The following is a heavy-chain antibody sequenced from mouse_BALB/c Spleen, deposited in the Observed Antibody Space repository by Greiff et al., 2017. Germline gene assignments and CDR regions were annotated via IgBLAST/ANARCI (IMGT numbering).Heavy chain of an antibody. CDR2: INPYNDGT. CDR1: GYTFTSYV. Sequence: EVQLQQSGAELMKPGASVKISCKASGYTFTSYVMHWVKQKPGQGLEWIGYINPYNDGTKYNEKFKGKATLTSDKSSSTAYMELSSLTSEDSAVYYCARDLGSSFYYYAMDYWGQGTSVTVSS. V-gene: IGHV1-14*01. J-gene: IGHJ4*01. D-gene: IGHD1-1*01. CDR3: ARDLGSSFYYYAMDY.